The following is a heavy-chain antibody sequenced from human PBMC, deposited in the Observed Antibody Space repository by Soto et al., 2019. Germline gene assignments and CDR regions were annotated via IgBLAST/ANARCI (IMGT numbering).Heavy chain of an antibody. J-gene: IGHJ4*02. V-gene: IGHV3-48*03. CDR2: ISKSGGTT. CDR3: VREGHYYFDY. CDR1: GFTFSAYE. Sequence: PGGSLRLSCAASGFTFSAYEMHCFRQAPGQGLEWVSYISKSGGTTYYADSVKGRFTISRDDAKNSVYLQMSSLRPEDMAVYKCVREGHYYFDYWGQGALVTVSS.